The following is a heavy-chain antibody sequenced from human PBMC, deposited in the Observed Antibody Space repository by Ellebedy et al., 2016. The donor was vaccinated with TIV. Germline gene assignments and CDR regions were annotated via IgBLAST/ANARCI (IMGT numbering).Heavy chain of an antibody. CDR2: IYYSGNT. D-gene: IGHD5-24*01. CDR3: ARGGDGYIHY. CDR1: GGSISSGDYY. V-gene: IGHV4-30-4*01. Sequence: MPSETLSLTCTVSGGSISSGDYYWSWIRPPPGKGLEWIGYIYYSGNTYHNPSLKSRVIISVDTSKHQFSLKLSSVTAADTAVYYCARGGDGYIHYWGQGTLVTVSS. J-gene: IGHJ4*02.